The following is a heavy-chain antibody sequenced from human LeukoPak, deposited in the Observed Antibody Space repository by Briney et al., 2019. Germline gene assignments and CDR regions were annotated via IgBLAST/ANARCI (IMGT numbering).Heavy chain of an antibody. Sequence: PSETLSLTCAVSGYSISSGYYWGWIRQPPGKGLEWTGSIYHSGSTYYNPSLKSRVTISVDTSKNQFSLKLSSVTAADTAVYYCARHRPDEQFDPCGQGTLVTVSS. V-gene: IGHV4-38-2*01. CDR3: ARHRPDEQFDP. CDR2: IYHSGST. CDR1: GYSISSGYY. D-gene: IGHD6-6*01. J-gene: IGHJ5*02.